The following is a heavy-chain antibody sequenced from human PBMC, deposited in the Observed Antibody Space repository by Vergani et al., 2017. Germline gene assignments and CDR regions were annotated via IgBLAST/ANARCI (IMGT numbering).Heavy chain of an antibody. CDR3: ARDRVDIVATTTYYYYDYGMDV. Sequence: EVQLVESGGGLVQPGGSLRLSCAASGFTVSSNYMSWVRQAPGKGLEWVSVIYSGGSTYYAYSVKGRFTISRHNSKNTLYLQMNSLRAEDTAVYYCARDRVDIVATTTYYYYDYGMDVWGQGTTVTVSS. D-gene: IGHD5-12*01. V-gene: IGHV3-53*04. CDR1: GFTVSSNY. J-gene: IGHJ6*02. CDR2: IYSGGST.